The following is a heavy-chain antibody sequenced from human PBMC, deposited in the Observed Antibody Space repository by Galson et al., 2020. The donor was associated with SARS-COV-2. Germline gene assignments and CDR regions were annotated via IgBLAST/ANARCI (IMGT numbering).Heavy chain of an antibody. Sequence: GGSLRLSCEVSGFAVSDNYMNWVRQAPGKGLEWVSVIYRGGTIYYADSVRGRFTISRDNSKNTVYLQRNSLRVDDTAVYYCASGYMWFDPWGLGTLVTVSS. D-gene: IGHD2-2*02. V-gene: IGHV3-53*01. CDR2: IYRGGTI. J-gene: IGHJ5*02. CDR3: ASGYMWFDP. CDR1: GFAVSDNY.